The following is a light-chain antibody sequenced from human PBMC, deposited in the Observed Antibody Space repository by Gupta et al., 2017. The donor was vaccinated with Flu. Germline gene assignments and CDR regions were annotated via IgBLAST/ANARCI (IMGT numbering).Light chain of an antibody. Sequence: ISCRSTQSHLHSNGNKYLGWYLQRPGQSPQLLIYLGSKRASGVPDKFSGSGSGTDFTLKISRVEAEDVGVYNCMQVLQTPYTFGQGTKLEIK. CDR3: MQVLQTPYT. CDR2: LGS. CDR1: QSHLHSNGNKY. V-gene: IGKV2-28*01. J-gene: IGKJ2*01.